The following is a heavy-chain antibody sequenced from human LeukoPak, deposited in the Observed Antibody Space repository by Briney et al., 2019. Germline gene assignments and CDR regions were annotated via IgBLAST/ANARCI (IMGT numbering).Heavy chain of an antibody. Sequence: SETLSLTCTVSGGSISSSSYYWGWIRQPPGKGLEWIGSIYYSGSTYYNPSLKSRVTISVDTSKNQFSLKLSSVTAADTAVYYCARAVSYYYDSHRGGWFDPWGQGTLVTVSS. CDR3: ARAVSYYYDSHRGGWFDP. J-gene: IGHJ5*02. CDR2: IYYSGST. CDR1: GGSISSSSYY. D-gene: IGHD3-22*01. V-gene: IGHV4-39*07.